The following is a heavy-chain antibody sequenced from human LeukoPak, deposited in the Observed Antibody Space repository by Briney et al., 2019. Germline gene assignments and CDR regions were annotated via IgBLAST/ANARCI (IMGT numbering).Heavy chain of an antibody. CDR3: AKGRGYCSGGSCYYFDY. D-gene: IGHD2-15*01. V-gene: IGHV3-30*18. J-gene: IGHJ4*02. CDR1: GFTFSSYG. Sequence: AGGSLRLSCAASGFTFSSYGMHWVRQAPGKGLEWVAVISYDGGNKYYADSVKGRFTISRDNSKNTLYLQMNSLRAEDTAVYYCAKGRGYCSGGSCYYFDYWGQGTLVTVSS. CDR2: ISYDGGNK.